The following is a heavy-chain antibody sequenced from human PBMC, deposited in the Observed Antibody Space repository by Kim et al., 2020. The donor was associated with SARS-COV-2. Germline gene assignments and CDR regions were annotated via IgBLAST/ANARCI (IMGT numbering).Heavy chain of an antibody. CDR2: ISSSSSTI. Sequence: GGSLRLSCAASGFTFSSYSMNWVRQAPGKGLEWVSYISSSSSTIYYADSVKGRFTISRDNAKNSLYLQMNSLRDEDTAVYYCARDSPHLLWFGVSVDAFVIWGPGTMVTVSS. D-gene: IGHD3-10*01. V-gene: IGHV3-48*02. CDR3: ARDSPHLLWFGVSVDAFVI. J-gene: IGHJ3*02. CDR1: GFTFSSYS.